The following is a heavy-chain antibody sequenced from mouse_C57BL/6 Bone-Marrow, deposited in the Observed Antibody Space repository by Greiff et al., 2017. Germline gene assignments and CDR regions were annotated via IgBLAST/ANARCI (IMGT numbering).Heavy chain of an antibody. D-gene: IGHD2-3*01. Sequence: EVQLVESGGDLVKPGGSLKLSCAASGFTFSSYGMSWVRQTPDKRLEWVATISSGGSYTYSPDSVKGRFTISSDNAKNTLYLQMSSLKSEDTAMYYCARWGLLYYFDYWGQGTTLKVSS. J-gene: IGHJ2*01. V-gene: IGHV5-6*01. CDR1: GFTFSSYG. CDR2: ISSGGSYT. CDR3: ARWGLLYYFDY.